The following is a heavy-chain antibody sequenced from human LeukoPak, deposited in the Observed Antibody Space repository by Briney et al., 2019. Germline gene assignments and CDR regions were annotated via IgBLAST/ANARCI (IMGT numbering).Heavy chain of an antibody. V-gene: IGHV1-2*02. D-gene: IGHD3-3*01. CDR1: GYTFTGYY. CDR2: INPNSGGT. CDR3: ARDDFWSGYYTGVSPKNWFDP. Sequence: GASVKVSCKASGYTFTGYYMHRVRQAPGQGLEWMGWINPNSGGTNYAQKFQGRVTMTRDTSISTAYMELSRLRSDDTAVYYCARDDFWSGYYTGVSPKNWFDPWGQGTLVTVSS. J-gene: IGHJ5*02.